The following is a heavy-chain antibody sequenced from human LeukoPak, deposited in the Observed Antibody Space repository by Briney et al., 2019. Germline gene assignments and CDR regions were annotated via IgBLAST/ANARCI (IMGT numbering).Heavy chain of an antibody. CDR1: GFTFSSYV. CDR3: AKAPAPYYYYYGMDV. V-gene: IGHV3-23*01. CDR2: ISDNGVTR. J-gene: IGHJ6*02. Sequence: GGSLRLSWAASGFTFSSYVMSWVSQAPGKGLEWVSSISDNGVTRYYADSVKGRFTISRDNSDNSVYLQMNSLRAEDTAIYYCAKAPAPYYYYYGMDVWGQGTAVTVSS.